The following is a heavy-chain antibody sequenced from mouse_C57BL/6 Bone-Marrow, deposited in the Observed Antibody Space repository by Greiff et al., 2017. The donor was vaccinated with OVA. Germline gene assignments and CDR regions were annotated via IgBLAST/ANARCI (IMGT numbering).Heavy chain of an antibody. D-gene: IGHD1-1*01. CDR3: ARSRGYYCGSREYYFGY. V-gene: IGHV1-54*01. CDR1: GYAFTNYL. CDR2: INPGSGGT. J-gene: IGHJ2*01. Sequence: QVQLQQSGAELVRPGTSVKVSCKASGYAFTNYLIEWVKQRPGQGLEWIGVINPGSGGTNYNEKFKGKATLTADKSSSTAYMQLSSLTSEDSAVYFCARSRGYYCGSREYYFGYWGKGTTLTVA.